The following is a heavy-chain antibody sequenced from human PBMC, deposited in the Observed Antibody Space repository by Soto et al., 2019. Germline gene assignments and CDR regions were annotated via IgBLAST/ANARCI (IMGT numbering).Heavy chain of an antibody. CDR1: GGSFSGYY. Sequence: SETLSLTCAVYGGSFSGYYWSWIRQPPGKGLEWIGEINHSGSTNYNPSLKSRVTISVDTSKNQFSLKLSSVTAADTAVYYCASSKGRTWYRAYYYYYGMDVWGQGTTVTVSS. CDR3: ASSKGRTWYRAYYYYYGMDV. V-gene: IGHV4-34*01. D-gene: IGHD6-13*01. J-gene: IGHJ6*02. CDR2: INHSGST.